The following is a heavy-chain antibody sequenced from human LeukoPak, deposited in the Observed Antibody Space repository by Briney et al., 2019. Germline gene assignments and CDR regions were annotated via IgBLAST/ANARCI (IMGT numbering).Heavy chain of an antibody. J-gene: IGHJ4*02. CDR2: ISAYNGNT. CDR1: GYTFTSYG. V-gene: IGHV1-18*01. CDR3: ARDLGYYDSSGPLSY. D-gene: IGHD3-22*01. Sequence: ASVKVSCKASGYTFTSYGISWVRQAPGQGLEWMGWISAYNGNTNYAQKLQGRVTMTTDTSTSTAYMELRSLRSDDTAVYYCARDLGYYDSSGPLSYWGQGTLVTVSS.